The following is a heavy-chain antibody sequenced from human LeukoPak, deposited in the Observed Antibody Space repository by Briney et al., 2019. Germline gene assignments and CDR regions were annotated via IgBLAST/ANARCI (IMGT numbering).Heavy chain of an antibody. D-gene: IGHD2/OR15-2a*01. V-gene: IGHV4-34*01. CDR3: ARGVGRTHFHDY. CDR1: GGSFSVYF. Sequence: SETLSLTCAVNGGSFSVYFWSWLRQPPGKGLEWIGEINHIGGTNYPPSLKSRVTMSVDTSKNQFSLRLRSMTAADTAVYFRARGVGRTHFHDYWGQGTLVTVSS. CDR2: INHIGGT. J-gene: IGHJ4*02.